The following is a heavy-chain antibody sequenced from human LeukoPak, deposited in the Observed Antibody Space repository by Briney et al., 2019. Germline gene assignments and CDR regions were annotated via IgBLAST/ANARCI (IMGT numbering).Heavy chain of an antibody. CDR2: IRYDGTNQ. V-gene: IGHV3-30*02. CDR3: ARGYGSGRLNVLFGY. J-gene: IGHJ4*02. D-gene: IGHD3-10*01. Sequence: GGSLRLSCAASGITFRSFGMHWIRQAPGKGLEWVAFIRYDGTNQYYADSVNGRFTISRDNTKKSLYLQMNSLRAEDTAVYYCARGYGSGRLNVLFGYWGQGTLVTVSS. CDR1: GITFRSFG.